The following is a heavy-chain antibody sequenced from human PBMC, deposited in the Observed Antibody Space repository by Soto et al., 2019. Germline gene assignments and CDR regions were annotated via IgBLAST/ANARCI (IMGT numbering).Heavy chain of an antibody. CDR1: GFTFSSYS. CDR3: ASIGRIRRITMVRGVSSLDY. D-gene: IGHD3-10*01. J-gene: IGHJ4*02. CDR2: ISGSGGST. Sequence: GGSLRLSCAASGFTFSSYSMSWVRQAPGKGLEWVSAISGSGGSTYYADSVKGRFTISRDNSKNTLYLQMNSLRAEDTAVYYCASIGRIRRITMVRGVSSLDYWGQGTLVTVSS. V-gene: IGHV3-23*01.